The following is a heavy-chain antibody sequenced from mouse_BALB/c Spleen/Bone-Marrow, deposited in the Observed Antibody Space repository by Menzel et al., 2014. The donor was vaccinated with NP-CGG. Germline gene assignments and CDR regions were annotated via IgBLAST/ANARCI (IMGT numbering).Heavy chain of an antibody. Sequence: EVQVVESGGGLVKLGGSLKLSCAAPGFTFSSYYMSWVRQTPEKRLELVAAINSYGGSTYYPDTVKGRFTISRDNAKNTLYLQMSSLKSEDTALYYCAGSYYGSTFDYWGQGTTLTVSS. CDR2: INSYGGST. CDR1: GFTFSSYY. J-gene: IGHJ2*01. CDR3: AGSYYGSTFDY. V-gene: IGHV5-6-2*01. D-gene: IGHD1-1*01.